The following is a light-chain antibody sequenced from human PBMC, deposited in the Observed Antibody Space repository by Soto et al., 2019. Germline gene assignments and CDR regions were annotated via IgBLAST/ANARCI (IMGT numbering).Light chain of an antibody. CDR3: CLYAGSSTPPYV. CDR2: EVS. CDR1: SSDVGSYNL. V-gene: IGLV2-23*02. J-gene: IGLJ1*01. Sequence: QSALTHPTSVSGSPGQSITISCTGTSSDVGSYNLVSWYQQHPVIAPNLMIYEVSKRPSGVSNRFSGSKSGNTASLTISGLQAEDEADYYCCLYAGSSTPPYVFGTGTKVTVL.